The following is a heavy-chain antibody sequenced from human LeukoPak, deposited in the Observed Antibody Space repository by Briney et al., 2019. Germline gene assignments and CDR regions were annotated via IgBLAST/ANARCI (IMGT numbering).Heavy chain of an antibody. V-gene: IGHV3-30*02. D-gene: IGHD2-2*01. CDR1: GFTFSNCG. Sequence: GGSLRLSCAASGFTFSNCGMHWVRQAPGKGLEWVTFIRSDGSIKYHADSVKGRFTISRDNSKNTLYLQMSSLRPEDTAVYYCAKDLPAAYFDYWGQGTPVTVSS. CDR3: AKDLPAAYFDY. J-gene: IGHJ4*02. CDR2: IRSDGSIK.